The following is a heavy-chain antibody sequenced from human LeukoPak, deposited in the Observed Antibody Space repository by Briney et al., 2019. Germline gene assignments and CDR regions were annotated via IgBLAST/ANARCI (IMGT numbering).Heavy chain of an antibody. CDR2: ITDSGGNT. D-gene: IGHD2-8*01. CDR3: ARAGHCTNGICYTADFDY. J-gene: IGHJ4*02. Sequence: PGGSLRLSCTASGFTLSTYAMSWVRQAPGKGLEWVSAITDSGGNTYYAAPVKGRFTISRDNSKNTLYLQMNSLRAEDTAVYYCARAGHCTNGICYTADFDYWGQGSLVTVSS. V-gene: IGHV3-23*01. CDR1: GFTLSTYA.